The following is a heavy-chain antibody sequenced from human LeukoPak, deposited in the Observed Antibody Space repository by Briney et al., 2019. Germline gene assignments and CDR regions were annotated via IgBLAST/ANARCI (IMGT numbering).Heavy chain of an antibody. J-gene: IGHJ4*02. V-gene: IGHV3-30-3*01. CDR2: ILYDGNDK. Sequence: QPGRSLRLSCAASGFTFSSYAMHWVRQAPGKGLEWVAVILYDGNDKYYADSVKGRFTISRDNSKNTLYLQMNSLRTEDTAVYYCARAESLDYSSGSFPHFDDWGQGTLVTVSS. CDR1: GFTFSSYA. D-gene: IGHD3-10*01. CDR3: ARAESLDYSSGSFPHFDD.